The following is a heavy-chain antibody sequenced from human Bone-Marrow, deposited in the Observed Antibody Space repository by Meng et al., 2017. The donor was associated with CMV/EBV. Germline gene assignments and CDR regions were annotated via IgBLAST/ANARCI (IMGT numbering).Heavy chain of an antibody. J-gene: IGHJ4*02. D-gene: IGHD6-19*01. CDR3: ARDLGHGWSSYFDY. CDR1: GFTFSSYW. CDR2: IKQDGSEK. Sequence: ETLSLTCAASGFTFSSYWMSWVRQAPGKGLEWVANIKQDGSEKYYVDSVKGRFTISRDNAKNSLYLQMNSLRAEDTAVYYCARDLGHGWSSYFDYWGQGPLVTVYS. V-gene: IGHV3-7*01.